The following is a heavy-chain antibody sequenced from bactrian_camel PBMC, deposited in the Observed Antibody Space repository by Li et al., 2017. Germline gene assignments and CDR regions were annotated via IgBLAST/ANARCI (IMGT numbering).Heavy chain of an antibody. J-gene: IGHJ4*01. V-gene: IGHV3S26*01. CDR1: GYTYRSYC. D-gene: IGHD3*01. CDR3: AARWAHCARDQVSKIMTH. CDR2: IDTDDST. Sequence: HVQLVESGGGSVQAGGSLRLSCAASGYTYRSYCMVWFRQAPGKEREGVAHIDTDDSTRYAESVKGRFTIFKDSAKNTLYLQMSSLKPEDSAIYRCAARWAHCARDQVSKIMTHWGQGTQVTVS.